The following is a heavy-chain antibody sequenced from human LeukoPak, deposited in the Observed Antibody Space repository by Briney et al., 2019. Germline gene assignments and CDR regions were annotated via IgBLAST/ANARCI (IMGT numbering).Heavy chain of an antibody. D-gene: IGHD2-15*01. Sequence: PGGSLRLSCAASGFTFSSYEMNWVRQAPGKGLEWVSYISRSGSTIYYADSVKGRFTISRDNAKNSLYLQMNSLRAEDTAVYYCAREMRSDCSGGSCYPQFDYWAREPWSPSPQ. V-gene: IGHV3-48*03. J-gene: IGHJ4*02. CDR2: ISRSGSTI. CDR1: GFTFSSYE. CDR3: AREMRSDCSGGSCYPQFDY.